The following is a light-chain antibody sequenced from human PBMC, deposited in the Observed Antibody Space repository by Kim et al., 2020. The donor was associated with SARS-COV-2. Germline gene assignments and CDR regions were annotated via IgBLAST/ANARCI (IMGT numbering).Light chain of an antibody. V-gene: IGLV2-14*03. CDR2: DVS. J-gene: IGLJ3*02. CDR1: SGVVGGYNY. CDR3: SSYTSSSTWV. Sequence: GQSITISCTGTSGVVGGYNYVSWYQQHPGEAPKLIFYDVSNRPSGVTSRFAGSKSGNAAFLTISGHQAEDEADYYCSSYTSSSTWVFGGGTQLTVL.